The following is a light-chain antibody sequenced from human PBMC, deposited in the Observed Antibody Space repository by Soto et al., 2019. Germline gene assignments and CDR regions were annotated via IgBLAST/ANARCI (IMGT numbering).Light chain of an antibody. J-gene: IGKJ1*01. Sequence: EIVMTQSPATLSVSPGERATLSCRASQSVSNNLAWYQQKPGQAPRLLIYGASTRATGIPARFSGSGSGTEFTLTISSLQSEDFAVYYCQQYNNWPGTFGQGTKVEIK. CDR3: QQYNNWPGT. CDR1: QSVSNN. V-gene: IGKV3-15*01. CDR2: GAS.